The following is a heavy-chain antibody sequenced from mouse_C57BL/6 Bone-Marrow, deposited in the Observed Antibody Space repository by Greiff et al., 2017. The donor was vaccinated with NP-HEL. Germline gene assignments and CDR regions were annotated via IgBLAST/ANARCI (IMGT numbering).Heavy chain of an antibody. CDR1: GYTFTSYW. D-gene: IGHD1-1*01. V-gene: IGHV1-55*01. CDR3: AREGTTVPVSLPFAY. CDR2: IYPGSGST. Sequence: QVQLQQPGAELVKPGASVKMSCKASGYTFTSYWITWVKQRPGQGLEWIGDIYPGSGSTNYNEKFKSKATLTVDTSSSTAYMPLSSLTSEDSAVYYCAREGTTVPVSLPFAYWGQGTLVTVSA. J-gene: IGHJ3*01.